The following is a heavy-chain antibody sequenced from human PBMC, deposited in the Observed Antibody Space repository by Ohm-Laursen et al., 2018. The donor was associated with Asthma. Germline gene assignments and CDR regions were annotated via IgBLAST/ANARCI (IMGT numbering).Heavy chain of an antibody. CDR1: GGSISSGGYY. V-gene: IGHV4-31*02. D-gene: IGHD4-17*01. Sequence: TLSLTWTVSGGSISSGGYYWSWIRQHPGKGLEWIGYIYYSGSTYYNPSLKSRVTISVDTSKNQFSLKLSSVTAADTAVYYCARDPYGDHGDYWGQGTLVTVSS. CDR2: IYYSGST. CDR3: ARDPYGDHGDY. J-gene: IGHJ4*02.